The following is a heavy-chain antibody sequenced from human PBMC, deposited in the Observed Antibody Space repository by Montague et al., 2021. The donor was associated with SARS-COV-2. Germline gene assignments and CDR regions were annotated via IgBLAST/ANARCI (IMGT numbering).Heavy chain of an antibody. V-gene: IGHV3-66*01. CDR3: ARGGRYYDSRGYGDVVDI. J-gene: IGHJ3*02. Sequence: SLRLSCAASGFTVSNKYMNWVRQAPGKGLEWVSVIYSDGSTYYSDSLKGRFTISRDNSKNTLYLQMNNVRAEDTAVYYCARGGRYYDSRGYGDVVDIWGQGTMVTVSS. CDR1: GFTVSNKY. D-gene: IGHD3-22*01. CDR2: IYSDGST.